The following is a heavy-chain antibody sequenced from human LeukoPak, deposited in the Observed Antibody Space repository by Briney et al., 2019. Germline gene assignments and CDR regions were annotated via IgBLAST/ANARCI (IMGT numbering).Heavy chain of an antibody. CDR3: ATATIIWGSYRSWLDT. CDR2: LDPEHGGR. CDR1: GKSLTRVS. D-gene: IGHD3-16*02. V-gene: IGHV1-24*01. J-gene: IGHJ5*02. Sequence: GASVKVSCKVSGKSLTRVSIHWVRQSPGKGLEWMGGLDPEHGGRLYAQTFQGRVTMTEDASTDTAYMELNRLRSEDTAVYYRATATIIWGSYRSWLDTWGQGTLVTVSS.